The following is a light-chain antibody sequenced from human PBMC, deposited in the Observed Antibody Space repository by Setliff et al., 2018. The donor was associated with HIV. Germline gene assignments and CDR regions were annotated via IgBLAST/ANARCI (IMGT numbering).Light chain of an antibody. J-gene: IGLJ1*01. CDR2: DVS. CDR1: GSDVGTSKY. CDR3: SSCTTITTYV. V-gene: IGLV2-14*03. Sequence: QSALTQPASVSGSPGQSITVSCTGTGSDVGTSKYVSWYQQHPGKAPKLIIFDVSNRPSGISDRFSGPKSGNTASLAISGLQAEDEADYYCSSCTTITTYVFGPGTKVTVL.